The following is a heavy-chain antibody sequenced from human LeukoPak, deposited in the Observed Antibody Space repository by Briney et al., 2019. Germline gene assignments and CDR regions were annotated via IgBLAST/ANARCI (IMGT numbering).Heavy chain of an antibody. CDR1: GYTLTELS. V-gene: IGHV1-24*01. CDR3: ATNTYSGSYPKWFDP. D-gene: IGHD1-26*01. Sequence: ASVKVSCKASGYTLTELSMHWVRQAPGKGLEWMGGFDPEDGETIYAQKFQGRVTMTEDTSTDTAYMELSSLRSEDTAVYYCATNTYSGSYPKWFDPWGQGTLVTVSS. CDR2: FDPEDGET. J-gene: IGHJ5*02.